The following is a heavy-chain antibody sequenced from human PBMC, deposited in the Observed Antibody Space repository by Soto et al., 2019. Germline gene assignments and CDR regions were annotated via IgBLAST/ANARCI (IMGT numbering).Heavy chain of an antibody. Sequence: PSETLSLTCAVYGGSFSGYYWSWIRQPPGKGLEWIGEINHSGSTNYNPSLKSRVTISVDTSKNQLSLKLSSVTAADTAVYYCARGLRYYGMDVWGQGTTVTVSS. CDR3: ARGLRYYGMDV. V-gene: IGHV4-34*01. J-gene: IGHJ6*02. CDR1: GGSFSGYY. CDR2: INHSGST.